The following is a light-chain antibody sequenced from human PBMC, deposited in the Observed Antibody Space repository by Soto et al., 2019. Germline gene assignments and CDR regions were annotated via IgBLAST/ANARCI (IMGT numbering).Light chain of an antibody. V-gene: IGKV3-20*01. Sequence: EVVLTQSPSTLSLSPEERVPLSCSASQSVKTFLVWYQQRPGQAPRLLIYDASSRATGIPDRFSGSGSGTDFTLTISRLEPEDFAVYYCQQYGDSPRTFGQGTRLEI. CDR3: QQYGDSPRT. J-gene: IGKJ5*01. CDR2: DAS. CDR1: QSVKTF.